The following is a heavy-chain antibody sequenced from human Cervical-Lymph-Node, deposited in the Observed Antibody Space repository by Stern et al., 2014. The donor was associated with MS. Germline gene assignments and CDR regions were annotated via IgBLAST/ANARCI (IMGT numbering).Heavy chain of an antibody. Sequence: QLQLQESGPGLVKPSETLSLTCSVSGASVNTFYWNWIRQPPGKGLEWVGFAFHSGVTYYSPSLRGRITISVDTSKNQVPLQLTSVTAADTAMYYCARWGEPLEIRAFDVWVQGTMATVSS. CDR3: ARWGEPLEIRAFDV. CDR1: GASVNTFY. D-gene: IGHD3-16*01. CDR2: AFHSGVT. J-gene: IGHJ3*01. V-gene: IGHV4-59*02.